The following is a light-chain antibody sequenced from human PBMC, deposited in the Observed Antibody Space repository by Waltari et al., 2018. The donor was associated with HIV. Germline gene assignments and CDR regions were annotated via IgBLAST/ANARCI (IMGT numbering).Light chain of an antibody. V-gene: IGKV3-15*01. CDR1: QRISIN. J-gene: IGKJ5*01. CDR2: GAS. CDR3: QKYNNWPT. Sequence: VLTQPPATVSVSPGDRATLSCRASQRISINFAWYQHNPGQAPRLLIYGASTRATGIPARFSGSGSGTEFILSISSLQSEDFAVYFGQKYNNWPTFGQGTRLEIK.